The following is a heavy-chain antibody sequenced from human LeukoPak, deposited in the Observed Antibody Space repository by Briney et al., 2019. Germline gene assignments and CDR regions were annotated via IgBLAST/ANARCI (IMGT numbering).Heavy chain of an antibody. D-gene: IGHD2-15*01. CDR3: ARAEGGTRGFDY. CDR2: IYSGGST. CDR1: GFTVSSNY. V-gene: IGHV3-66*01. J-gene: IGHJ4*02. Sequence: GGSLRLSCAASGFTVSSNYMSWVRQAPGKGLEWVSVIYSGGSTYYADSVKGRFTISRDNSKNTLYLQMNSLRAEDTAVYYCARAEGGTRGFDYWGQGTLVTVSS.